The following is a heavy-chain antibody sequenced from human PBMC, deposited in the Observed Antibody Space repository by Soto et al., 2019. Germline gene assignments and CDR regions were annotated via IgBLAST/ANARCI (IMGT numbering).Heavy chain of an antibody. CDR1: GGTFSTYI. Sequence: QVQLVQSGAEVRKPGSSVKVSCKAPGGTFSTYIISWVRQAPGQGLEWMGRIIPIPDTTNYAQKFQGRVTVTADRSTSTAYMELTSLKSEDTAVYYCARERITTRGDAFDLWGQGTMVTVSS. D-gene: IGHD3-3*01. CDR2: IIPIPDTT. CDR3: ARERITTRGDAFDL. J-gene: IGHJ3*01. V-gene: IGHV1-69*08.